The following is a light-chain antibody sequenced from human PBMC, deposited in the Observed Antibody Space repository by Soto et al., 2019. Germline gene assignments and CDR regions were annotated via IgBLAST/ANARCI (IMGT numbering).Light chain of an antibody. CDR1: SSDIGSYNY. CDR3: SSYGGSSTL. CDR2: DVS. V-gene: IGLV2-14*03. J-gene: IGLJ3*02. Sequence: QSALTQPASLSGSPGQSITISCTGTSSDIGSYNYVSWYQQHPGKAPKLMIFDVSCRPSGISDRFSGSKSGNTASLTISGLQPEDEADYYCSSYGGSSTLFGGGTKLTVL.